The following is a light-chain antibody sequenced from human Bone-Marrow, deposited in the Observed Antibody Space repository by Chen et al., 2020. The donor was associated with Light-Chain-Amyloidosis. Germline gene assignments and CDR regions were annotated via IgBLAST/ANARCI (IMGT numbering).Light chain of an antibody. CDR1: SSDVGGDNH. J-gene: IGLJ1*01. CDR2: EVT. Sequence: QSALTHPASVSGSPGQSITISRTGTSSDVGGDNHVSWYQQHPDKAPKLMIYEVTSRPSWVPDRFSGSKSDNTASLTISGRQTEDEADYFCRSYTITNALVFGSGTRVTVL. CDR3: RSYTITNALV. V-gene: IGLV2-14*01.